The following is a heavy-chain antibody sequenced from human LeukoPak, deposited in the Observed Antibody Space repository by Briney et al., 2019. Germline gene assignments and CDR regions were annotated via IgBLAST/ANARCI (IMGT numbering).Heavy chain of an antibody. CDR1: GGTFSSYA. Sequence: ASVTVSCKASGGTFSSYAISWVRQAPGQGLEWMGGIIPIFGTANYAQKFQGRVTITTDESTSTAYMELSSLRSEDTAVYYCARGGIQLWLTTSYYMDVWGKGTTVTVSS. J-gene: IGHJ6*03. CDR2: IIPIFGTA. V-gene: IGHV1-69*05. D-gene: IGHD5-18*01. CDR3: ARGGIQLWLTTSYYMDV.